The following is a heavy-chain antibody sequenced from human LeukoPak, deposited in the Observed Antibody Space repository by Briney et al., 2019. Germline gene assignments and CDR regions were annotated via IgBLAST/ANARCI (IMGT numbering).Heavy chain of an antibody. CDR2: IYYSGST. Sequence: SETLSLTCTVSGGSISSYYWSWIRQPPGKGLEWNGYIYYSGSTNYNPSLKSRVTISVDTSKNQFSLKLSSVTAADTAVYYCARRGRIAVAGTGNWFDPWGQGTLVTVSS. CDR1: GGSISSYY. J-gene: IGHJ5*02. V-gene: IGHV4-59*08. D-gene: IGHD6-19*01. CDR3: ARRGRIAVAGTGNWFDP.